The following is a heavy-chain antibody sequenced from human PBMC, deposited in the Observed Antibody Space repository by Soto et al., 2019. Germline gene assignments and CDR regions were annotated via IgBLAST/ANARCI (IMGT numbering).Heavy chain of an antibody. CDR1: GYTFTNYG. Sequence: WASGKVSCKASGYTFTNYGFSWVRQAPGQGLEWMGWISGYNGNTNYAERLQGRVTMTTDTSTSTAYLELKSLRYDDTAVYYCAREGQLGYWGQGTPVTVSS. J-gene: IGHJ4*02. CDR3: AREGQLGY. V-gene: IGHV1-18*01. D-gene: IGHD6-6*01. CDR2: ISGYNGNT.